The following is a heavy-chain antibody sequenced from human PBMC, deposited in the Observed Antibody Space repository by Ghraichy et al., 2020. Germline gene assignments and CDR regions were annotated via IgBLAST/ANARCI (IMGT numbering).Heavy chain of an antibody. V-gene: IGHV3-11*01. CDR2: ISSSGSTI. D-gene: IGHD6-6*01. CDR1: GFTFSDYY. Sequence: LSLTCAASGFTFSDYYMSWIRQAPGKGLEWVSYISSSGSTIYYADSVKGRFTISRDNAKNSLYLQMNSLRAEDTAVYYCARCRRSIAARTYYYGMDVWGQGTTVTVSS. J-gene: IGHJ6*02. CDR3: ARCRRSIAARTYYYGMDV.